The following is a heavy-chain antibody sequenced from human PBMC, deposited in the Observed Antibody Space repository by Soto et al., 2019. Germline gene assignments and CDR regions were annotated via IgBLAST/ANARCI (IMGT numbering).Heavy chain of an antibody. CDR1: GGSLSSGGYS. D-gene: IGHD2-15*01. CDR3: ARGEVVALGY. J-gene: IGHJ4*02. CDR2: IYHSGST. V-gene: IGHV4-30-2*01. Sequence: TLFLTCAVSGGSLSSGGYSCSWIRQPPGKGLEWIGYIYHSGSTYYNPSLKSRVTILVDRSKNQFSLKLSSVTAADTAVYYCARGEVVALGYWGQGTLVTVSS.